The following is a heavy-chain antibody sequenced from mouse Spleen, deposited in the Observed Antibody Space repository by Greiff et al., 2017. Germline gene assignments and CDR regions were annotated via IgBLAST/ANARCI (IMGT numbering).Heavy chain of an antibody. CDR3: ARGGTDY. V-gene: IGHV1-42*01. J-gene: IGHJ2*01. D-gene: IGHD3-3*01. Sequence: EVHLVESGPELVKPGASVKISCKASGYSFTGYYMNWVKQSPEKSLEWIGEINPSTGGTTYNQKFKAKATLTVDKSSSTAYMQLKSLTSEDSAVYYCARGGTDYWGQGTTLTVSS. CDR1: GYSFTGYY. CDR2: INPSTGGT.